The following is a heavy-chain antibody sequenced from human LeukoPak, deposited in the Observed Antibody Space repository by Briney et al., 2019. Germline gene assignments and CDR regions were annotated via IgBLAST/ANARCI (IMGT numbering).Heavy chain of an antibody. Sequence: GSSVKVSCKASGGTFSSYAISWVRPAPGQGLEWMGRIIPNLGIANYAQKFQGRVTITADKSTSTAYMELSSLRSEDTAVYYCARDKRVGASLANAFDIWGQGTMVTVSS. V-gene: IGHV1-69*04. J-gene: IGHJ3*02. CDR2: IIPNLGIA. CDR1: GGTFSSYA. CDR3: ARDKRVGASLANAFDI. D-gene: IGHD1-26*01.